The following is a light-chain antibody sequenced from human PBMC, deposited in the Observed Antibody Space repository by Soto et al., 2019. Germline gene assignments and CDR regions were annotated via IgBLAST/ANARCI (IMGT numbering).Light chain of an antibody. CDR3: QQYDSTPPA. J-gene: IGKJ1*01. V-gene: IGKV3-20*01. Sequence: EIVLTQSPGTLSLSRGERATLSCRASQSVNSNYLAWYQRKPGQAPRLLIYGASNRPTDIPYRFSASVSGTDFTLTITRLEAEDFAVYYCQQYDSTPPAFGQGTKVEVK. CDR2: GAS. CDR1: QSVNSNY.